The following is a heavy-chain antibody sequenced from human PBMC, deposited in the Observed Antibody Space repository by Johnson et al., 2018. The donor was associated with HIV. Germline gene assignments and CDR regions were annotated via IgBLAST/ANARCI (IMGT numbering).Heavy chain of an antibody. Sequence: MMLVESGGGLVQPGGSLRLSCASGFTVSTNYMSWVRQAPGKGLEWVSVIYCGDTTYYADSVKGRFTISRDNSKNTLYLQMNSLRAEDTAVYYCARAYSYGAFDIWGQGTMVTVSS. J-gene: IGHJ3*02. D-gene: IGHD5-18*01. V-gene: IGHV3-66*01. CDR3: ARAYSYGAFDI. CDR1: GFTVSTNY. CDR2: IYCGDTT.